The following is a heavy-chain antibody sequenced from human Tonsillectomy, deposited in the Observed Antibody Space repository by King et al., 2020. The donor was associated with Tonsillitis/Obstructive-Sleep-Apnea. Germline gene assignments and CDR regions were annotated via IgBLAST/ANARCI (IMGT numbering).Heavy chain of an antibody. D-gene: IGHD3-10*01. CDR3: ATVEPTMVRVRYYYYMDV. Sequence: VQLVESGAEVKKPGASVKVSCKVSGYTLTELSMYWVRQAPGKGLEWMGGFDPEDGETIYAQKFQGRVTMTEDTSIDTAYMELSSLRSEDTAVYYCATVEPTMVRVRYYYYMDVWGKGTTVTVSS. V-gene: IGHV1-24*01. J-gene: IGHJ6*03. CDR2: FDPEDGET. CDR1: GYTLTELS.